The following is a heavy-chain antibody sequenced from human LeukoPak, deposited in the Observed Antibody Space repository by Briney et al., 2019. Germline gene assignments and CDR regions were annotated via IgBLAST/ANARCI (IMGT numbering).Heavy chain of an antibody. V-gene: IGHV4-34*01. CDR3: ARERGVTISGVATVFDY. Sequence: PSETLSLTCAVYGGSFSGYYWSWIRQPPGKGLEWIGEINHSGSTNYNPSLKSRVTISVDTSKNQFSLKLSSVTAADTAVYYCARERGVTISGVATVFDYWGQGTLVTVSS. D-gene: IGHD3-3*01. CDR1: GGSFSGYY. CDR2: INHSGST. J-gene: IGHJ4*02.